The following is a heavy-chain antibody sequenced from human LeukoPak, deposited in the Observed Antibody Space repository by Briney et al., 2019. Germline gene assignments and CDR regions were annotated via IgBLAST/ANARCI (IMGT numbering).Heavy chain of an antibody. CDR3: ARELSSGYYLNWFDP. Sequence: SETLSLTCTASGGSISSGDYYWNWIRQPAGKGLEWIGRMYTSGSTNYNPSLKSRVTMSVDTSKNQFSLRLTSVTAADTAVYYCARELSSGYYLNWFDPWGQGTLVTVSS. CDR2: MYTSGST. J-gene: IGHJ5*02. D-gene: IGHD3-22*01. V-gene: IGHV4-61*02. CDR1: GGSISSGDYY.